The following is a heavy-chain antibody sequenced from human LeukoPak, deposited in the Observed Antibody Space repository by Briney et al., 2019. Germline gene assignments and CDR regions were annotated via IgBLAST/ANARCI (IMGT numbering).Heavy chain of an antibody. CDR2: IFYSGSA. Sequence: PSETLSLTCTVSGGSISGYYWSWIRQPPGKGLEWIGYIFYSGSANYNPSLKSRVTISVDTSKNQFSLKLSSVTAADTAVYYCARGEWDLLFDYWGQGTLVTVSS. J-gene: IGHJ4*02. CDR3: ARGEWDLLFDY. D-gene: IGHD1-26*01. V-gene: IGHV4-59*01. CDR1: GGSISGYY.